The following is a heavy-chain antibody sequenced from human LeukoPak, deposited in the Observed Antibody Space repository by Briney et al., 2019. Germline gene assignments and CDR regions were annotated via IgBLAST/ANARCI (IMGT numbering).Heavy chain of an antibody. CDR2: INSDGSST. J-gene: IGHJ4*02. CDR1: GFTFSSYW. Sequence: GGSLRLSCAASGFTFSSYWMHWVRQAPGKGLVWVSRINSDGSSTSYADSVKGRFTISRDNAKNTLYLQMNSLRAEDTAVYYCARLNYYDSSGYPFDYWGQGTLVTVSS. V-gene: IGHV3-74*01. D-gene: IGHD3-22*01. CDR3: ARLNYYDSSGYPFDY.